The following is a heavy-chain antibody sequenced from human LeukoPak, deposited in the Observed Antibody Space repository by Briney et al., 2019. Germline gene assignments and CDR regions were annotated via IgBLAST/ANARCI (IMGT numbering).Heavy chain of an antibody. CDR1: GYTFTSYD. J-gene: IGHJ4*02. V-gene: IGHV1-8*01. CDR2: MNPNSGNT. CDR3: ARGRYDYVWGSYHSERERNFDY. Sequence: ASVKVSCKASGYTFTSYDINWVRQATGQGLEWMGWMNPNSGNTGYAQKFQGRVTMTRNTSISTAYMELSSLRSEDTAVYYCARGRYDYVWGSYHSERERNFDYWGQGTLVTVSS. D-gene: IGHD3-16*01.